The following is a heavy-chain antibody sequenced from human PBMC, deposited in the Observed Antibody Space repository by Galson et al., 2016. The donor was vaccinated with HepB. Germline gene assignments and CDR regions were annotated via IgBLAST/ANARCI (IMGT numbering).Heavy chain of an antibody. D-gene: IGHD3-9*01. CDR1: GYTFFNYY. J-gene: IGHJ2*01. CDR2: INPSSGST. V-gene: IGHV1-46*01. Sequence: SVKVSCKASGYTFFNYYINWVRQAPGQGLEWMAMINPSSGSTIYAREFQGKISVTRDTASVHSDTSTGTVHLFLSSLRHEDTAVYYCARLGGTLTGYDNFGNLRGYFDLWGRGSLVTVSS. CDR3: ARLGGTLTGYDNFGNLRGYFDL.